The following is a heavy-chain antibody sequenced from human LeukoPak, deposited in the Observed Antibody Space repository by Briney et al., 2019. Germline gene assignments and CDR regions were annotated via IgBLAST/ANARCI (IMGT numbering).Heavy chain of an antibody. Sequence: ASVKVSCKASGYTFPSYFMHWVRQAPGQGLEWMGIINPTGGSTTYAQKFQGRVTMTRDSSTSTVYMELSSLRSDDTAVYYCARTAARRFDYWGQGTLVTVSS. V-gene: IGHV1-46*01. CDR3: ARTAARRFDY. CDR2: INPTGGST. D-gene: IGHD6-6*01. J-gene: IGHJ4*02. CDR1: GYTFPSYF.